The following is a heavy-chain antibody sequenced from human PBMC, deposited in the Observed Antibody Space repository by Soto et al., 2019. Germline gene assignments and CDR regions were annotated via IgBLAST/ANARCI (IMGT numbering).Heavy chain of an antibody. D-gene: IGHD1-26*01. CDR3: AKGSGSYRQEPLDY. CDR1: GFTFSSYG. V-gene: IGHV3-30*18. J-gene: IGHJ4*02. CDR2: ISYDGSNK. Sequence: GGSLRLSCAASGFTFSSYGMHWVRQAPGKGLEWVAVISYDGSNKYYADSVKGRFTISRDNSKNKLYLQMNSLRAEDTAVYYCAKGSGSYRQEPLDYCGPGTLVNVSS.